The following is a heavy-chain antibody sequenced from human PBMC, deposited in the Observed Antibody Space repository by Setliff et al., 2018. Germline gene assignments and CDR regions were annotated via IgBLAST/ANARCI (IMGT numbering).Heavy chain of an antibody. Sequence: SETLSLTCAVYGGSFSTYYWNWIRQPPGKGLEWIGEINHSGSTNYKMSLKSRVTISVDTSKNQFSLKLTSVTAADTAVYYCASPSSIIVPAVGSDVFNIWGQGTMVTVSS. D-gene: IGHD6-6*01. V-gene: IGHV4-34*01. CDR1: GGSFSTYY. CDR2: INHSGST. CDR3: ASPSSIIVPAVGSDVFNI. J-gene: IGHJ3*02.